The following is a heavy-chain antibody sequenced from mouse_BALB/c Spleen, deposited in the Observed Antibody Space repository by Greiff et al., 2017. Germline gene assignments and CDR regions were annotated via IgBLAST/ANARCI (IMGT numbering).Heavy chain of an antibody. V-gene: IGHV2-9*02. CDR1: GFSLTSYG. D-gene: IGHD1-1*01. J-gene: IGHJ1*01. CDR2: IWAGGST. CDR3: ARDDYGSSYWYFDV. Sequence: VKLVESGPGLVAPSQSLSITCTVSGFSLTSYGVHWVRQPPGKGLEWLGVIWAGGSTNYNSALMSRLSISKDNSKSQVFLKMNSLQTDDTAMYYCARDDYGSSYWYFDVWGAGTTVTVSS.